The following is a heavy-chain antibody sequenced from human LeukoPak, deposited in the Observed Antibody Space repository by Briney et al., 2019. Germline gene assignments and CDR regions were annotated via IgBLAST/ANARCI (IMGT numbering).Heavy chain of an antibody. CDR3: ARGYSSSWYGLYYFDY. Sequence: AGGSLRLSCAASGFTFSNYHINWVRQAPGKGLEWVSSISSRGSYIYYADSVKGRFAISADNAMNSLYLQMNSLRAEDTAVYYCARGYSSSWYGLYYFDYWGQGTLVTVSS. CDR2: ISSRGSYI. D-gene: IGHD6-13*01. J-gene: IGHJ4*02. CDR1: GFTFSNYH. V-gene: IGHV3-21*01.